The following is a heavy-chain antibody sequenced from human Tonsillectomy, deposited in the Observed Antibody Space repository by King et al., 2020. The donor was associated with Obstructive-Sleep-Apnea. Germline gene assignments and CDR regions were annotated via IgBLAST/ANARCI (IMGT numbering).Heavy chain of an antibody. CDR1: GFTFSKFA. V-gene: IGHV3-23*04. J-gene: IGHJ4*02. CDR3: AKDMGGGPAANFDY. CDR2: ISDSTAGTGS. Sequence: VQLVESGGGLVQPGGSLRLSCAASGFTFSKFAMSWVRQAPGRGLEWVSAISDSTAGTGSYYAESVEGRVTLSRDNSKNTLYIHMNSLRADDTALYYCAKDMGGGPAANFDYWGQGTLVTVSS. D-gene: IGHD2-2*01.